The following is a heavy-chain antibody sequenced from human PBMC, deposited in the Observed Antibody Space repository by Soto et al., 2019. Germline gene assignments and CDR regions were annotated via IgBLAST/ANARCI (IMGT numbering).Heavy chain of an antibody. Sequence: GASVKVSCKASGYTFTSYGISWVRQAPGQGLEWMGWISAYNGNTNYAQKLQGRVTMTTDTSTSTAYMELRSLRSDDTAVYYCARAELRFLEWSPYPHYYGMDVWGQGTTVT. J-gene: IGHJ6*02. CDR2: ISAYNGNT. V-gene: IGHV1-18*04. CDR1: GYTFTSYG. D-gene: IGHD3-3*01. CDR3: ARAELRFLEWSPYPHYYGMDV.